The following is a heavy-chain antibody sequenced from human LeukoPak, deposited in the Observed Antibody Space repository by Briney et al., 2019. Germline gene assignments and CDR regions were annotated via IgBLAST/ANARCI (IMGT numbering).Heavy chain of an antibody. CDR2: INHSGST. D-gene: IGHD3-22*01. Sequence: SETLSLTCAVYGGSFSGYYWSWIRQPPGKGLEWIGEINHSGSTNYNPSLKSRVTISVDTSKNQFPLKLSSVTAADTAVYYCARGVYDSSGYLYYFDYWGQGTLVTVSS. CDR1: GGSFSGYY. J-gene: IGHJ4*02. V-gene: IGHV4-34*01. CDR3: ARGVYDSSGYLYYFDY.